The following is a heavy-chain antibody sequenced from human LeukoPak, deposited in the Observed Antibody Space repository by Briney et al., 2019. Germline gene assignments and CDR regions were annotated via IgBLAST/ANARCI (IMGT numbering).Heavy chain of an antibody. J-gene: IGHJ4*02. CDR1: GGPISNYY. D-gene: IGHD1-14*01. Sequence: SETLSLTCTVSGGPISNYYWSWIRQPPGKGLEWIGYIYYSGSTNYNPSLKSRVTISVDTSKNQFSLRLSSVTAADAAVYYCARSPRGGTKTYFDYWGQGTLVTVSP. CDR3: ARSPRGGTKTYFDY. V-gene: IGHV4-59*01. CDR2: IYYSGST.